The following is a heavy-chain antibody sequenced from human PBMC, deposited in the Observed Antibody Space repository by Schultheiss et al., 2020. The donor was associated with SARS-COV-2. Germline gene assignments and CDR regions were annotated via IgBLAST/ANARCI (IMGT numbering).Heavy chain of an antibody. V-gene: IGHV4-39*01. Sequence: SQTLSLTCTVSGGSISSSSYYWGWIRQPPGTGLEWIGSIYYSGSTYYNPSLKSRVTISVDTSKNQFSLKLSSVTAADTAVYYCASDIVVVPAADENYNWFDPWGQGTLVTVSS. J-gene: IGHJ5*02. CDR3: ASDIVVVPAADENYNWFDP. CDR2: IYYSGST. D-gene: IGHD2-2*01. CDR1: GGSISSSSYY.